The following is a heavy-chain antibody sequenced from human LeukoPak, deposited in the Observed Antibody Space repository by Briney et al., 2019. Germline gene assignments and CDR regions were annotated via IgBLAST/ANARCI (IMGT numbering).Heavy chain of an antibody. CDR3: ARVGSNGVYYLGDDAFDI. V-gene: IGHV4-34*12. J-gene: IGHJ3*02. Sequence: KASETLSLTCAVYGGPFWSWIRQPAGKGLEWIGEIIHSGSTNYNPTLKSRVTMSVDTSKKQFSLKLSSVTAADTATYYSARVGSNGVYYLGDDAFDIWGQGTMVIVSS. D-gene: IGHD2-8*01. CDR1: GGPF. CDR2: IIHSGST.